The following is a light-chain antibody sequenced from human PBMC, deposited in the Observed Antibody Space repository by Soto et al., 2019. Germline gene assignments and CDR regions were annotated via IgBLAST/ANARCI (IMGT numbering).Light chain of an antibody. V-gene: IGKV1-5*03. J-gene: IGKJ2*01. Sequence: DIQMTQSPSTLSASVGDRVTITCRASQSITDWLAWYQQKPGKAPKLLIYKASSLESGVPSRFSGGGSGTEFTLTISSLQPDDFASYYCQHYITYPYTFGRGTKLEIK. CDR1: QSITDW. CDR2: KAS. CDR3: QHYITYPYT.